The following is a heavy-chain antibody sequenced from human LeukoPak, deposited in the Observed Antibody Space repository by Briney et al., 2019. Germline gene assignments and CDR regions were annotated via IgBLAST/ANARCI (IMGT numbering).Heavy chain of an antibody. CDR2: ISSSSRSK. J-gene: IGHJ4*02. D-gene: IGHD5-18*01. Sequence: GGSLRLSCAASGFTFSSYSMNWVRQAPGKGLEWVSSISSSSRSKYYADSVKGRFTISRDNAKNSLYLQMNSLRAEDTAVYYCARENLVVDTASAYLDYWGQGTLVTVSS. V-gene: IGHV3-21*01. CDR1: GFTFSSYS. CDR3: ARENLVVDTASAYLDY.